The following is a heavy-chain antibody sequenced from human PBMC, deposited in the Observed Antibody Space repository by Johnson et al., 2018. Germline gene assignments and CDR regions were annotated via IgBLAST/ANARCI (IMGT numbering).Heavy chain of an antibody. V-gene: IGHV3-33*01. J-gene: IGHJ6*02. Sequence: QVQLVQSGGGVVQPGRSLRLSCAASEFTFSTYGMHWVRQAPGKGLEWVAVIWSDGSNKYYADSVKGRFTISRDNSKNTLYLQMNSLRAEDTAVYYGARDSQWELRRYYYYGMDVWGQGTTVTVSS. D-gene: IGHD1-26*01. CDR1: EFTFSTYG. CDR2: IWSDGSNK. CDR3: ARDSQWELRRYYYYGMDV.